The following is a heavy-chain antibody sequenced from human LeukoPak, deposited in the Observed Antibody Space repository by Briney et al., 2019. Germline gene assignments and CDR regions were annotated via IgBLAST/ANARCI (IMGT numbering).Heavy chain of an antibody. J-gene: IGHJ4*02. CDR2: IKTKTDGGTT. V-gene: IGHV3-15*01. CDR3: TTEYSSGPGSFFDY. D-gene: IGHD6-19*01. CDR1: GFIFSDAW. Sequence: GGSLRLSCAASGFIFSDAWMGWVRQAPGKGLEWVGRIKTKTDGGTTDYAAPVKGRFTISRDDSKNTLYMYMNSLKTEDTAVYYCTTEYSSGPGSFFDYWGQGTLVTVSS.